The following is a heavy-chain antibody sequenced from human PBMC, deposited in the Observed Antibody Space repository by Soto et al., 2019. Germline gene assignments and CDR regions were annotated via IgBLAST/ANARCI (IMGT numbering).Heavy chain of an antibody. V-gene: IGHV4-30-4*01. CDR1: CGSISRGDYY. D-gene: IGHD2-8*01. Sequence: PXETLCLTCTVSCGSISRGDYYWSWIRQPPGKGLEWIGYIFYSGTTYYNPSLKGRVTVSMDTSKNQFSLNLSSVAAADSAVYYCARPPDVIGQCTFDRCHGNYHFGMHAWGQGTTVTVSS. CDR3: ARPPDVIGQCTFDRCHGNYHFGMHA. J-gene: IGHJ6*02. CDR2: IFYSGTT.